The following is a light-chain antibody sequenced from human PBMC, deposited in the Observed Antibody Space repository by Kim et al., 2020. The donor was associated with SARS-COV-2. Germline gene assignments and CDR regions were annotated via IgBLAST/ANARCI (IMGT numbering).Light chain of an antibody. J-gene: IGLJ1*01. V-gene: IGLV3-9*01. CDR2: RDS. CDR3: QVWGINTYV. Sequence: VAPGQTAGITCGGDNIGSKNVHWYQQKPGQAPVLVIYRDSNRPSGVPERFSGSNSGNTATLTITRVQAGDEGDYYCQVWGINTYVFGTGTKVTVL. CDR1: NIGSKN.